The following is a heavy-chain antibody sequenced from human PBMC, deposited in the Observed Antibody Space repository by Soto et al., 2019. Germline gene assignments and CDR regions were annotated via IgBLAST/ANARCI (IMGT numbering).Heavy chain of an antibody. Sequence: QLQLQESGPGLVKPSETLSLTCTVSGGSISSSSYYWGWIRQPPGKGLEWIGSIYYSGSTYYNPSLKSRVTISVDTSKNQFSLKLSSVTAADTAVYYCARGRGSGSFKSVFPLYYFDYWGQGTLVTVSS. J-gene: IGHJ4*02. CDR2: IYYSGST. CDR3: ARGRGSGSFKSVFPLYYFDY. D-gene: IGHD3-10*01. CDR1: GGSISSSSYY. V-gene: IGHV4-39*01.